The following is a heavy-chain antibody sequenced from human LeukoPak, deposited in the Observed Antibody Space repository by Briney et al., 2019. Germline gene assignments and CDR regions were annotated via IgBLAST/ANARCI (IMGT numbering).Heavy chain of an antibody. Sequence: PGGSLRLSCAASGFTFSSYAMSWVRQAPGKGLEWVSAISGSGGSTYYADSAKGRFTISRDNSKNTLYLQMNSLRAEDTALYYCAKAGGSGSYGLQYYYYMDVWGKGTTVTVSS. CDR3: AKAGGSGSYGLQYYYYMDV. V-gene: IGHV3-23*01. CDR2: ISGSGGST. J-gene: IGHJ6*03. D-gene: IGHD3-10*01. CDR1: GFTFSSYA.